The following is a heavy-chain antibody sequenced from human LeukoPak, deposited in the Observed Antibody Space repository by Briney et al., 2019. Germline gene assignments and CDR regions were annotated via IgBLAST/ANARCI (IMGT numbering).Heavy chain of an antibody. J-gene: IGHJ5*02. D-gene: IGHD5-24*01. Sequence: PSETLSLTCTVSGGSISSYYWSWIRQPAGKGLEWIGRLYTSGSTNYNPSLKSRVTMSVDTSKNQISLRLSSVTAADTAVYYCARYNISPNNWFDPWGQGTLVTVSS. CDR2: LYTSGST. V-gene: IGHV4-4*07. CDR1: GGSISSYY. CDR3: ARYNISPNNWFDP.